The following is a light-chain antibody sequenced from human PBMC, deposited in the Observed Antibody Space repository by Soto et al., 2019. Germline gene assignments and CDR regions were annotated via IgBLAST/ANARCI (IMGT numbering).Light chain of an antibody. J-gene: IGKJ1*01. Sequence: DIQMPQSPSAMPASLGDRFTITCRASQGISNYLAWFQQKPGKAPKLLIYDASSLESGVPSRFSGSGSGTDFTLTISSLQPDDFALYYCQLYKIYPWTFAQGTKVDIK. V-gene: IGKV1-16*01. CDR1: QGISNY. CDR3: QLYKIYPWT. CDR2: DAS.